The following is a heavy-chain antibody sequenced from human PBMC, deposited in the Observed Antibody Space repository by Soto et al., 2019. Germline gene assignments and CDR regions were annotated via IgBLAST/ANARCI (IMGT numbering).Heavy chain of an antibody. Sequence: GGSLRLSCAASGFTFSSYAMHWVRQAPGKGLEWVAVISYDGSNKYYADSVKGRFTISRDNSKNTLYLQMNSLRAEDTAVHYCARRDGYYDSSGYSTENWFDPWGQGTLVTVSS. CDR3: ARRDGYYDSSGYSTENWFDP. D-gene: IGHD3-22*01. V-gene: IGHV3-30-3*01. CDR2: ISYDGSNK. CDR1: GFTFSSYA. J-gene: IGHJ5*02.